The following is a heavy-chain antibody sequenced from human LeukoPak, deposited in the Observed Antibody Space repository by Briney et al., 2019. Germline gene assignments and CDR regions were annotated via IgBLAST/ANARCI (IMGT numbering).Heavy chain of an antibody. CDR3: ARDIADFWSGYYTG. CDR1: GGSFSGYY. CDR2: INHSGST. J-gene: IGHJ4*02. Sequence: SETLSLTCAVYGGSFSGYYWSWIRQPPGKGLEWIGEINHSGSTNYNPSLKSRDTISVDTSKNQFSLKLSSVTAADTAVYYCARDIADFWSGYYTGWGQGTLVTVSS. D-gene: IGHD3-3*01. V-gene: IGHV4-34*01.